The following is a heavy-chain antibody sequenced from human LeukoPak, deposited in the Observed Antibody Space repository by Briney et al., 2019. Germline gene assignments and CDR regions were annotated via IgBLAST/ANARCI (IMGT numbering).Heavy chain of an antibody. V-gene: IGHV3-30*02. CDR3: AKVRPPGTSFRDP. CDR1: GFSFSNYG. J-gene: IGHJ5*02. D-gene: IGHD1-14*01. CDR2: IWYDGSQE. Sequence: GGSLRLSCAASGFSFSNYGMHWVRQATGKGLEWVVFIWYDGSQEYYADSVKGRFTISRDNSKNTLYLQMNSLRPVYTAASICAKVRPPGTSFRDPGAQDTLVTVSS.